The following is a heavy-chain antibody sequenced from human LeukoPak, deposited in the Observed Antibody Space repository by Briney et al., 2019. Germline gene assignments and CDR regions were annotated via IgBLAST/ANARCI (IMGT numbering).Heavy chain of an antibody. J-gene: IGHJ5*02. D-gene: IGHD1-26*01. CDR2: IDKKTKNYET. Sequence: PGGSLRLSCAASGFTFSDCSIHWVRQASGKGLEWVGLIDKKTKNYETAYAASVRGRFTISRDDSQNTAYLQMYSPETEDTALYYCTRDAGTYNWLDPWGQGTPVTVSS. CDR1: GFTFSDCS. CDR3: TRDAGTYNWLDP. V-gene: IGHV3-73*01.